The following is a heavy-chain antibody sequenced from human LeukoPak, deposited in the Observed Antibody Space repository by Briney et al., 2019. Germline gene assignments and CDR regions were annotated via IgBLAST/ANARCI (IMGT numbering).Heavy chain of an antibody. D-gene: IGHD2-2*01. CDR2: IYFSGST. CDR1: GGSTSSSSTY. Sequence: SETLSLTCTVSGGSTSSSSTYWGWIRQPPGKGLEWIGIIYFSGSTYYNPSLKSRLTISVDTSKNQFSLKLSSVTATDTAVYYCARRGYCSSTGCYEYWFDPWGQGTLVTVSS. V-gene: IGHV4-39*01. J-gene: IGHJ5*02. CDR3: ARRGYCSSTGCYEYWFDP.